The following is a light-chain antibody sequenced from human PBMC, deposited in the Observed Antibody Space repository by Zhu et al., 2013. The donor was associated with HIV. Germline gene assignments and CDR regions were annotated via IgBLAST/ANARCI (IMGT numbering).Light chain of an antibody. CDR2: VAS. CDR3: QQYGAYPYT. CDR1: QGIRND. V-gene: IGKV1-17*01. Sequence: DIQMTQSPSSLSASVGDRVTITCRASQGIRNDLGWYQQKPGKAPKRLIYVASTLQSGVPTTFSGTGSGTQFTLTINSLQPDDFGTYYCQQYGAYPYTFGQGTKVEIK. J-gene: IGKJ2*01.